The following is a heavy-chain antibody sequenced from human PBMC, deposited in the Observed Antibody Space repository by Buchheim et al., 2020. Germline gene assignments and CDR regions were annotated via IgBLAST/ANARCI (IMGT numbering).Heavy chain of an antibody. D-gene: IGHD4-11*01. Sequence: QVQLVQSGAEVKKPGASVKVSCKAPGYTFTGYYMHWVRQAPGQGLEWMGWINPNSGGKNYAQKFQGRVTMTRDKSISTAYMELSSLRSDDTAVYYCARARLLRETTVTSSRPPDYWGQGTL. CDR1: GYTFTGYY. J-gene: IGHJ4*02. V-gene: IGHV1-2*02. CDR2: INPNSGGK. CDR3: ARARLLRETTVTSSRPPDY.